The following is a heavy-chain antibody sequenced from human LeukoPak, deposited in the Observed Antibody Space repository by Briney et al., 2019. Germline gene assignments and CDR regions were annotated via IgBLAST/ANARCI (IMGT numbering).Heavy chain of an antibody. CDR3: ARHSIPERGYSYGPTGD. J-gene: IGHJ4*02. D-gene: IGHD5-18*01. V-gene: IGHV4-61*08. Sequence: PSETLSLTCTVSGGSISSGGYYWSWIRQHPGKGLEWIGYIYYSGSTNYNPSLKSRVTISVDTSKNQFSLKLSSVTAADTAVYYCARHSIPERGYSYGPTGDWGQGTLVTVSS. CDR2: IYYSGST. CDR1: GGSISSGGYY.